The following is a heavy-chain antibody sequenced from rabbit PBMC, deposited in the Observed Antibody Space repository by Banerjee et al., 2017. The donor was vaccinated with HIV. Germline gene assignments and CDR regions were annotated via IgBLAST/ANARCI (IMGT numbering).Heavy chain of an antibody. J-gene: IGHJ3*01. V-gene: IGHV1S43*01. Sequence: QEQLEESGGGLVKPGGTLTLTCKASGIDFSGYYYMCWVRQAPGKGLELIACIYTSSGSTYYASWVNGRFTISRSTSLNTVDLKMTSLTAADTATYFCAKDGGSDYDWAMDLWGQGTLVTVS. CDR3: AKDGGSDYDWAMDL. D-gene: IGHD8-1*01. CDR1: GIDFSGYYY. CDR2: IYTSSGST.